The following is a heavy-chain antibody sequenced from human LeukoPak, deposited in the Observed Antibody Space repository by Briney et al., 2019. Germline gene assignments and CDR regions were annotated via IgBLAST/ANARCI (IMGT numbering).Heavy chain of an antibody. J-gene: IGHJ4*02. V-gene: IGHV1-69*01. CDR1: GGTFSSYA. Sequence: AASVKVSCKASGGTFSSYAISWVRQAPGQGLEWMGGIIPIIGTANYAQKFQGRVTITADESTSTAYIELSSLRSEDTAVYYCARVTIFGVVIGCFDYWGQGTLVTVSS. CDR2: IIPIIGTA. D-gene: IGHD3-3*01. CDR3: ARVTIFGVVIGCFDY.